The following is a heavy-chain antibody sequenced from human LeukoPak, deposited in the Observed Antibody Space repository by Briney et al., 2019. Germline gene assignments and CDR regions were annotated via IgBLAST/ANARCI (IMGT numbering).Heavy chain of an antibody. CDR2: INPNSGGT. Sequence: ASVKVSCKASGYTFTGYYMHWVRQAPGQGLEWMGWINPNSGGTNYAQKFQGRVTMTRDTSISTAYMELSRLRSDDTAVYYCAREPKYSSSWYGPHWFDPWGQGTLVTVSS. D-gene: IGHD6-13*01. CDR3: AREPKYSSSWYGPHWFDP. CDR1: GYTFTGYY. J-gene: IGHJ5*02. V-gene: IGHV1-2*02.